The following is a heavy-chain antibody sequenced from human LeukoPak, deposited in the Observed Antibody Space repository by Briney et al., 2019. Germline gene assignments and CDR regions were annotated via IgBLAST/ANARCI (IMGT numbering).Heavy chain of an antibody. CDR2: ISNNGGYT. Sequence: GGSLRLSCAASGFTFSSSAMSWVRQAPGKGLEWVSAISNNGGYTYYADSVQGRFTISRDNAKNTLDLQMNSLRAEDTAAYYCARRSSGSPPYYFDYWGQGTLVTVSS. V-gene: IGHV3-23*01. J-gene: IGHJ4*02. CDR3: ARRSSGSPPYYFDY. CDR1: GFTFSSSA. D-gene: IGHD1-26*01.